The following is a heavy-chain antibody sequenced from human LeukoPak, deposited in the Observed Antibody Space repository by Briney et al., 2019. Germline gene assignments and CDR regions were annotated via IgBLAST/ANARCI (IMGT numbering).Heavy chain of an antibody. CDR3: ARLSAVPRGEFDY. D-gene: IGHD3-16*01. CDR2: IYPGDSDT. J-gene: IGHJ4*02. Sequence: GESLKISCKGSGYSFTSYWIGWVRPMPGKGLEWMGIIYPGDSDTRYSPYFQGQVTISADKSISTASLQWSSLKASDTAMYYCARLSAVPRGEFDYWGQGTLVTVSS. V-gene: IGHV5-51*01. CDR1: GYSFTSYW.